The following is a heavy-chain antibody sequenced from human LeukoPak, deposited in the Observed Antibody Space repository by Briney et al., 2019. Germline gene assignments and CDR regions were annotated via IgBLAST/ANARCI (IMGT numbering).Heavy chain of an antibody. V-gene: IGHV3-64*04. Sequence: PGGSLRLSCAASGFTLSRYNLYWVRQAPGKGLEYISGISSNGGSTYYADSVKGRFIISRDDSKNSLYLQMNSLSAEDTAVYYCAREGGVPREGAFDIWGQGTMVTVSS. CDR1: GFTLSRYN. J-gene: IGHJ3*02. CDR3: AREGGVPREGAFDI. D-gene: IGHD2-2*01. CDR2: ISSNGGST.